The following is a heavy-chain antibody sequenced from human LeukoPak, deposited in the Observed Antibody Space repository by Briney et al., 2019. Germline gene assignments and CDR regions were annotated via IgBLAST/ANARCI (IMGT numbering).Heavy chain of an antibody. CDR1: GYTFTGYY. Sequence: GSVTVSCKDAGYTFTGYYMFWVRQAPGQGLEWMGRINPNRGGTNYAQKFQGRVTMTRDTSISKAYMELSRLRSDDTDVYYCARGYCSGGSCYSVEIWFDAWGQGTLVTVSS. V-gene: IGHV1-2*05. J-gene: IGHJ5*02. D-gene: IGHD2-15*01. CDR2: INPNRGGT. CDR3: ARGYCSGGSCYSVEIWFDA.